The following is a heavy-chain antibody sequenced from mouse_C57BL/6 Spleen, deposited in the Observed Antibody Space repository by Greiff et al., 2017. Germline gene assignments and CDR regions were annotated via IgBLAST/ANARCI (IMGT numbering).Heavy chain of an antibody. J-gene: IGHJ3*01. D-gene: IGHD3-2*02. Sequence: LQQPGAELVKPGASVKLSCKASGYTFTSYWMQWVKQRPGQGLEWIGEIDPSDSYTNYNQKFKGKATLTVDTSSSTAYMQLSSLTSEDSAVYYCAGGSSGYGFAYWGQGTLVTVSA. CDR1: GYTFTSYW. CDR2: IDPSDSYT. V-gene: IGHV1-50*01. CDR3: AGGSSGYGFAY.